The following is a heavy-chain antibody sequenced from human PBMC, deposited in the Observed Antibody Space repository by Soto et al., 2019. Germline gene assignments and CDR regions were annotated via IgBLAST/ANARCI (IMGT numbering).Heavy chain of an antibody. CDR3: GRGQTAIDV. CDR1: GGIITRGDHF. Sequence: QLQLQESGPGMVKPSETLSLTCSVSGGIITRGDHFWSWVRQSPGKGLEWLGYIYYSGSTYYNPSLKGRVMMTIDTSKHQFSLNLSSVTPADTAVFSCGRGQTAIDVWGQGTTVTVSS. CDR2: IYYSGST. V-gene: IGHV4-30-4*01. D-gene: IGHD5-18*01. J-gene: IGHJ6*02.